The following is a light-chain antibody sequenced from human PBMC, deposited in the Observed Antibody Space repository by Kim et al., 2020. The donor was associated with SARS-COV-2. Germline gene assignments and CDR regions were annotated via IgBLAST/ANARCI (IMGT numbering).Light chain of an antibody. Sequence: EIVLTQSPGTLSLSPGEGATLSCRASQSVSRTYLAWYQHKPGQAPRLLIYGASSRATGIPDRFSGSVSGKDFTLTISRLEPEDFAVYYCQQYDTSPWTFGQGTKVEIK. CDR2: GAS. J-gene: IGKJ1*01. V-gene: IGKV3-20*01. CDR3: QQYDTSPWT. CDR1: QSVSRTY.